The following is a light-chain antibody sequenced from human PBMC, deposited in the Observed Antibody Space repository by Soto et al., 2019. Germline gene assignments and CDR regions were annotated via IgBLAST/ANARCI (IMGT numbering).Light chain of an antibody. CDR3: SSYTTSSNYV. J-gene: IGLJ1*01. CDR1: SSDVGGQNY. V-gene: IGLV2-8*01. CDR2: AVT. Sequence: QSVLTQPPSASGSPGQSVAISCTGTSSDVGGQNYVSWYQQHPGKAPKLIIYAVTERPSGVPDRFSGSKSGNTASLTVSGLQTEDEADYYCSSYTTSSNYVFGSGTKVTVL.